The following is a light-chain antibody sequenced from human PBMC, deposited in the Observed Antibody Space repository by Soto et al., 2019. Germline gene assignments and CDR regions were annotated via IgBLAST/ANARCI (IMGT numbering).Light chain of an antibody. CDR2: GAS. CDR1: QSIGSD. J-gene: IGKJ1*01. V-gene: IGKV3-15*01. CDR3: QQYYKWPPWT. Sequence: EIVMTQSPATLSVSPGERVSLSCRASQSIGSDLAWYQQKPGQAPRLLLYGASTRATGFPARFSGSGSVTEFTLTISSLESEDFAVYYCQQYYKWPPWTFGQGTRVEIK.